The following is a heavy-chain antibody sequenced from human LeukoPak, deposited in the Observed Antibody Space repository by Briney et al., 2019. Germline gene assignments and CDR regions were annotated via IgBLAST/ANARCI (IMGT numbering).Heavy chain of an antibody. CDR1: RFTFTSYV. V-gene: IGHV3-23*01. CDR2: ITDSGGST. J-gene: IGHJ5*02. D-gene: IGHD1-26*01. CDR3: AKGASGSNWFDP. Sequence: PGGSLRLSCAASRFTFTSYVMSWVRQAPGKGLEWVSTITDSGGSTYYADSVKGRFTISRDNSKNTLYLQMNSLRVEDTAVYYCAKGASGSNWFDPWGQGTLVTVSS.